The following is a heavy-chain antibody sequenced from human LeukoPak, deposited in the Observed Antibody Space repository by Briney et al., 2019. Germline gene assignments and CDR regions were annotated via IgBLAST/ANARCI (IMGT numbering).Heavy chain of an antibody. CDR2: IYPDDSDI. Sequence: GESLKISCKGSGYSFTSYWIGWVRQMPGKGLEWMAIIYPDDSDIKYSPSFQGQVTISADKSISTAYLQWRSLKASDTAIYYWARSPRWTFFDYWGQGTLVTVSS. CDR1: GYSFTSYW. J-gene: IGHJ4*02. V-gene: IGHV5-51*01. D-gene: IGHD1-1*01. CDR3: ARSPRWTFFDY.